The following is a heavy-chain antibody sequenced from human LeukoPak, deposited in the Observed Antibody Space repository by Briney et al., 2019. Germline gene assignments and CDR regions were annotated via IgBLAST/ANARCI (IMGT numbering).Heavy chain of an antibody. CDR2: INYSGST. V-gene: IGHV4-39*01. CDR3: ARYVVYGSGKYYFDY. D-gene: IGHD3-10*01. CDR1: GGSVSSTTYY. J-gene: IGHJ4*02. Sequence: SETLSLTCTVSGGSVSSTTYYWSWIRQPPGKGLEWIASINYSGSTYYNPSLKSRVTISVDTFENQFSLKLSSVTAADTAVYYCARYVVYGSGKYYFDYWGQGTLVTVSS.